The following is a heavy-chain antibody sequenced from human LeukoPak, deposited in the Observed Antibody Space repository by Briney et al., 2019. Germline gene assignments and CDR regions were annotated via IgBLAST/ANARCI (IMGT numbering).Heavy chain of an antibody. V-gene: IGHV4-59*01. D-gene: IGHD5-12*01. Sequence: PSETLSLTCTVSGGSISSYYWSWIRQPPGKGLEWVGYIYYSGSTNYNPSLKSRVTISVDTSKNQFSLKLSSVTAADTAMYYCARVSGYDWESFYDYWGQGSLVTVSS. CDR1: GGSISSYY. J-gene: IGHJ4*02. CDR2: IYYSGST. CDR3: ARVSGYDWESFYDY.